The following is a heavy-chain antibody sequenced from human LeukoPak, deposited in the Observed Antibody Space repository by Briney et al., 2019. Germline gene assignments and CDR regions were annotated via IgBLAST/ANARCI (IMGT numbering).Heavy chain of an antibody. V-gene: IGHV3-30*02. D-gene: IGHD3-10*01. J-gene: IGHJ5*02. CDR1: GFTFSSYG. CDR3: VNSGFDP. Sequence: GGSLRLSCAASGFTFSSYGMHWVRQAPGKGLEWVAFIHYDGANEYYADSVKGRFTISRDNFKNTLSLQMNGLRVEDTALYYCVNSGFDPWGQGTLVTVSS. CDR2: IHYDGANE.